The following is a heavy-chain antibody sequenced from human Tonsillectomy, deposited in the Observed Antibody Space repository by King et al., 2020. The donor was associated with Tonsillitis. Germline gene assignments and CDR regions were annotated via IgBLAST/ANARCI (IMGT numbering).Heavy chain of an antibody. CDR1: GFTVSSNY. V-gene: IGHV3-53*01. CDR2: IYGGGST. D-gene: IGHD6-13*01. J-gene: IGHJ4*02. Sequence: QLVQSGGGLIQPGGSLRLSCAASGFTVSSNYMSWVRQAPGKGLEWVSFIYGGGSTYYADSVKGRFTISRDNSINTLFLQMNSLRAEDTAVYYCARGEAAGMGFSYSFDYWGQGTLVTVSS. CDR3: ARGEAAGMGFSYSFDY.